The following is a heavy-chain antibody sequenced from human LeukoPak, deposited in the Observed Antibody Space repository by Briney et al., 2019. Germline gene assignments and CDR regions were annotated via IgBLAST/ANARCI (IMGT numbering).Heavy chain of an antibody. D-gene: IGHD2-2*01. J-gene: IGHJ4*02. V-gene: IGHV4-30-4*08. CDR2: IYYSGST. CDR1: GGSISSGDYY. CDR3: ARYCSSTSCYDY. Sequence: SQTLSLTCTVSGGSISSGDYYWSWIRQPPGKGLEWIGYIYYSGSTYYNPSLKSRVTISVDTSKNQFSLKLSSVTAADTAVYYCARYCSSTSCYDYWGQGTLVTVSS.